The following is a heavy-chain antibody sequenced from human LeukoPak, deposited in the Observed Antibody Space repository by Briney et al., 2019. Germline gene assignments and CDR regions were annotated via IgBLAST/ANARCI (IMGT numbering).Heavy chain of an antibody. V-gene: IGHV3-21*01. Sequence: PGGSLRLSCAASGFTFSSYSMNWVRQAPGQGLEWVSSITSTGSYLYYADSVKGRFTISRDNAKNSLYLQMNSLRAEDTAVYYCARDRPTLTGYYPFDYWGQGTLVTVSS. D-gene: IGHD3-9*01. J-gene: IGHJ4*02. CDR3: ARDRPTLTGYYPFDY. CDR2: ITSTGSYL. CDR1: GFTFSSYS.